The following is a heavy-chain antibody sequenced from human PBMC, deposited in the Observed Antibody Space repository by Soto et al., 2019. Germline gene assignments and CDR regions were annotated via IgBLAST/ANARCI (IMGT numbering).Heavy chain of an antibody. CDR1: GGSISSGTSY. Sequence: QVQLQESGPGLVKPSQTLSLTCTVSGGSISSGTSYWTWIRQAQGTGLVLIVYIYYSGNTFYNPSLKSRVTISTDTSKNQSSLNRSSVTAADTAVYYCARSMDRGAKGAFDAWGQGTVVTVSS. D-gene: IGHD3-10*01. CDR3: ARSMDRGAKGAFDA. CDR2: IYYSGNT. V-gene: IGHV4-30-4*01. J-gene: IGHJ3*01.